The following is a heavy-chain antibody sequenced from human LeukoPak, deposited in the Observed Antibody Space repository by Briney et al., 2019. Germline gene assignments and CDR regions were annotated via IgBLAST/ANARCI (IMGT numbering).Heavy chain of an antibody. J-gene: IGHJ3*02. CDR3: ARDRGSSWYVDAFDI. CDR1: GLTVSNNY. D-gene: IGHD6-13*01. Sequence: PGGSLRLSCAASGLTVSNNYMTWVRQAPGKGLEWVSAISGSGGSTYYADSVKGRFTISRDNSKNTLYLQMNSLRAEDTAVYYCARDRGSSWYVDAFDIWGQGTMVTVSS. V-gene: IGHV3-23*01. CDR2: ISGSGGST.